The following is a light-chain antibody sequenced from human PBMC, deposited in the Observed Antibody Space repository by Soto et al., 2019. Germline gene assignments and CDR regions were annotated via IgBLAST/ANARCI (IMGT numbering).Light chain of an antibody. CDR1: QVIGTRY. CDR3: QQFGSSSPHT. J-gene: IGKJ2*01. CDR2: GAS. V-gene: IGKV3-20*01. Sequence: PGERATISCRASQVIGTRYLAWYHQKSGQAPRLLIYGASSRATGIPDRFSGSGSGTDFTLTISRLEPEDFGVYYCQQFGSSSPHTFGQGTKLEIK.